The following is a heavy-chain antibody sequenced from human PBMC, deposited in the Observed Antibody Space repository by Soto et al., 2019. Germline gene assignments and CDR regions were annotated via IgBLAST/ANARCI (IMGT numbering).Heavy chain of an antibody. Sequence: QVQLVQSGAEVKKPGSSVKVSCKASGGSFSSTVINWVRQAPGQGLEWMGGIIPVYGTAKYAPKFQARVTITADEVTSTAYMELSSLRSEDTAFYYCARPRVGGTTGYFKHWGQGTLVSVSS. D-gene: IGHD1-26*01. CDR3: ARPRVGGTTGYFKH. CDR1: GGSFSSTV. J-gene: IGHJ1*01. CDR2: IIPVYGTA. V-gene: IGHV1-69*01.